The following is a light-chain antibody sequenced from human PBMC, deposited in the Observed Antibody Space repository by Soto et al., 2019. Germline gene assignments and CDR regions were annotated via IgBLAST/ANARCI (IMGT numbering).Light chain of an antibody. J-gene: IGLJ2*01. CDR2: EDN. CDR3: QSYDASTMI. Sequence: NFMLTQPHSVSESPGKTVTISCTGSGGSIAGTYVQWYQQRPGSAPTIVIYEDNERPYGVPDRFSATTDSSSNSASLTISGLKIDDEAAYYCQSYDASTMIFGGGTNLTVL. CDR1: GGSIAGTY. V-gene: IGLV6-57*02.